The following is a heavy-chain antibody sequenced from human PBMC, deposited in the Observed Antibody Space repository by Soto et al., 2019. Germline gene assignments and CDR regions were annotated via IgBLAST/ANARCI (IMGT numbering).Heavy chain of an antibody. Sequence: EVQLLESGGGLVQPGGSLRLSCAASGFTCSSYAMKWVRQAPGKGLEWVSTISASGNSTYYADSVKGRFSISKDDSKNTLYLQMNSLRADDTAIYYCAKGVDYYASHGGIDYWGQGILVAVSS. CDR1: GFTCSSYA. CDR2: ISASGNST. V-gene: IGHV3-23*01. J-gene: IGHJ4*02. D-gene: IGHD3-22*01. CDR3: AKGVDYYASHGGIDY.